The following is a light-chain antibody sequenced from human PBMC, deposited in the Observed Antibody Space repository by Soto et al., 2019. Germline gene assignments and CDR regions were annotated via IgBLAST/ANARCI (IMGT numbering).Light chain of an antibody. Sequence: IVMTHAPATLSVSPGEIATLSFRASQSVSSNLAWYQQKPGQAPSLLIYDISARATGIPTRFSGSGSGTEFTLTISRLQSEDFAVYCCQQYNGWPLTFGGGTKVDIK. V-gene: IGKV3D-15*01. J-gene: IGKJ4*01. CDR3: QQYNGWPLT. CDR1: QSVSSN. CDR2: DIS.